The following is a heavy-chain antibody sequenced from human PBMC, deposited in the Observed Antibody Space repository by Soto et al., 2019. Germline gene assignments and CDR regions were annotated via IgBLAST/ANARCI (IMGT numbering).Heavy chain of an antibody. J-gene: IGHJ5*02. D-gene: IGHD2-2*01. CDR2: IIPILGIA. CDR1: GGTFSSHT. CDR3: ARGRYCSSTSCQTFDP. Sequence: ASAKVSCKASGGTFSSHTISWVRQPPGQGLEWMGRIIPILGIANYAQKFQGRVTITADKSTSTAYMELSSLRSEDTAVYYCARGRYCSSTSCQTFDPWGQGTLVTVSS. V-gene: IGHV1-69*02.